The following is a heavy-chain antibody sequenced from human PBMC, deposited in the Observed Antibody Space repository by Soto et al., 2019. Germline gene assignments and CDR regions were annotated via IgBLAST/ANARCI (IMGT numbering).Heavy chain of an antibody. CDR1: GYTFIGYY. V-gene: IGHV1-46*01. CDR2: INPSGYTS. Sequence: QVQMVQSGAEVKKPGASVKVSCKASGYTFIGYYIHWVRQAPGQGLEWMGIINPSGYTSTLSQRFQGRLTMTSDTSTSTVYMELGSLTSEDTAIYYCARDLHGAFTTMAHWGQGTLVTVSS. J-gene: IGHJ4*02. D-gene: IGHD1-1*01. CDR3: ARDLHGAFTTMAH.